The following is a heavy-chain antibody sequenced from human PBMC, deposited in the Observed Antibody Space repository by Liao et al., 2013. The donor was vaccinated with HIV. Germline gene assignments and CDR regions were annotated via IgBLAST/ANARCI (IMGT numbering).Heavy chain of an antibody. CDR1: NGSFSAYY. Sequence: QVQLQQWGAGLLKPSETLSLKCAVYNGSFSAYYWSWIRQPPRKGLEWIGEINDRGTTNYNPSLKSRVTVSVDTSKNQFSLKVTSVTAADTGDYYCAGRHEARGYFDLWGRGTLVAVSS. D-gene: IGHD2-15*01. J-gene: IGHJ2*01. CDR3: AGRHEARGYFDL. CDR2: INDRGTT. V-gene: IGHV4-34*01.